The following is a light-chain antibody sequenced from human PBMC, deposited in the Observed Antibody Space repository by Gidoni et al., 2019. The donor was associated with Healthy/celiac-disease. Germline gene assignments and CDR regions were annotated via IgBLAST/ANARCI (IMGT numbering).Light chain of an antibody. Sequence: DIQMTQSPSSLSASVGDRVTITCRASQSISSYLNWYQQKPGKAPKLLIYAASSLQSGVPSRFSGSGSGTDFTLTISSLQPEDFATYYCQQSYSTLPLTSGGGTKVEIK. CDR2: AAS. J-gene: IGKJ4*01. CDR1: QSISSY. CDR3: QQSYSTLPLT. V-gene: IGKV1-39*01.